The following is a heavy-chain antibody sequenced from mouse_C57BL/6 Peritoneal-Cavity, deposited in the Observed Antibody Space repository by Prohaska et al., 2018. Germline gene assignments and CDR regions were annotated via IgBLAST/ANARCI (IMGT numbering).Heavy chain of an antibody. J-gene: IGHJ4*01. CDR3: ARHGGYTDYYGVNY. CDR2: ISVGGGNI. D-gene: IGHD2-2*01. Sequence: EVMLVESGGGLVKPGGSLKLSCAASGFTFSSYTMSWVRQNPEKRLEWVATISVGGGNIYYPDSVKGRFTISRDNAKNTLYLQMSSVRSEDKALYYCARHGGYTDYYGVNYGGQGATVTVPS. V-gene: IGHV5-9*01. CDR1: GFTFSSYT.